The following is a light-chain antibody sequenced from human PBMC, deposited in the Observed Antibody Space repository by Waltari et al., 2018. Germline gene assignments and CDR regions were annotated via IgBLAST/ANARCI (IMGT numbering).Light chain of an antibody. CDR2: YDT. CDR1: NIERKS. CDR3: QVWDANTDPGV. J-gene: IGLJ1*01. V-gene: IGLV3-21*01. Sequence: SYVLTQPPSVSVAPGETARIPCGGNNIERKSVHWYRQRPGQAPVVVISYDTDRAAGIPERFSGSNSGNTATLTISRVEAGDEADYYCQVWDANTDPGVFGTGTEVTVL.